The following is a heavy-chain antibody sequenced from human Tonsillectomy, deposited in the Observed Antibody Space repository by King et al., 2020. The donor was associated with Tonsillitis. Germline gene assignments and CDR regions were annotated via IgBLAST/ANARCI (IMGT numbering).Heavy chain of an antibody. Sequence: VQLVESGGGLVKPGGSLRLSCAASGFTFNRYSMNWVRQAPGKGLEWVSSISSTSIYTHSADSVKGRFTISRDNAKNSLFLQMNSLRAEDTAVYYCASRSGNFLSAFDIWGQGTMVTVSS. D-gene: IGHD1-26*01. CDR1: GFTFNRYS. CDR3: ASRSGNFLSAFDI. J-gene: IGHJ3*02. CDR2: ISSTSIYT. V-gene: IGHV3-21*01.